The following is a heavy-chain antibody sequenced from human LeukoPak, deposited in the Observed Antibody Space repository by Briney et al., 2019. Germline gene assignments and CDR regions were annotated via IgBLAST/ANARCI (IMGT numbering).Heavy chain of an antibody. Sequence: ASVKVSCKASGYTFTSYAMHWVRQAPGQRLEWMGWINAGNGNTKYSQKFQGRVTITRDTSASTAYMELSSLRSEGTAVYYCARDTPIAAAEGNAFDIWGQGTMVTVSS. CDR1: GYTFTSYA. CDR2: INAGNGNT. J-gene: IGHJ3*02. CDR3: ARDTPIAAAEGNAFDI. D-gene: IGHD6-13*01. V-gene: IGHV1-3*01.